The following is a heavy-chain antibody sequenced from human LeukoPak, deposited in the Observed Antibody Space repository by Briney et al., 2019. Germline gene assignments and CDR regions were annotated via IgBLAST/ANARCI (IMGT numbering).Heavy chain of an antibody. J-gene: IGHJ4*02. V-gene: IGHV4-39*01. D-gene: IGHD3/OR15-3a*01. CDR1: GGSIKSSTDY. CDR3: ARRDDFNAY. CDR2: TFYSGST. Sequence: SETLSLTCTVSGGSIKSSTDYFWGWIRQPPGKGLEWIGSTFYSGSTYYNPSLKSRVTMSVDTSKNQFSLTLSSVTAADTAVYYCARRDDFNAYWGQGTLVTVSS.